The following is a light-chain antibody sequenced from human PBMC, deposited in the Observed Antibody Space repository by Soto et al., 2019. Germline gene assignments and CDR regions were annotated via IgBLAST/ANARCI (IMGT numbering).Light chain of an antibody. CDR1: PSVSSN. Sequence: VVITQSPAPLSLSPGERATVSCSASPSVSSNLAWFQQKPGQAPRLLIYDASTRATGIPARFSGSGSGTDFTLTISSLQPEDFAVYYCQQYNNSPPWTFGQGTKVEIK. V-gene: IGKV3-15*01. CDR2: DAS. J-gene: IGKJ1*01. CDR3: QQYNNSPPWT.